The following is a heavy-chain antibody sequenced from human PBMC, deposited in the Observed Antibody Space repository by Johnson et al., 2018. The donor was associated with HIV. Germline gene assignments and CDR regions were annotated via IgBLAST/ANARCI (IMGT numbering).Heavy chain of an antibody. CDR2: MWYAGSNK. D-gene: IGHD1-7*01. J-gene: IGHJ3*02. V-gene: IGHV3-30*19. Sequence: QVQLVESGGGVVQPGRSLRLSCAASGFTFSTYGMHWVRQAPGKGLEWVAVMWYAGSNKYYADSVKGRFTISRDNSTNTLYLQMNSLRAEDTAVYYCARESQLELLGAFDIWGQGTMVTVSS. CDR1: GFTFSTYG. CDR3: ARESQLELLGAFDI.